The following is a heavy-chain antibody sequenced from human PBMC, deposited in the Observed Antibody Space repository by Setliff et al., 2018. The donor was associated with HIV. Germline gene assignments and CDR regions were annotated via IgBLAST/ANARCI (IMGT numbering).Heavy chain of an antibody. V-gene: IGHV5-51*01. CDR3: ARHRHTSAWYATRHYFYMDV. J-gene: IGHJ6*03. Sequence: GESLKISCKGSGYTFSNYWIGWVRQMPEKGLEWMGIIYPGDSDTRYSPSFQGQVTISADRSISTAFLQWSSLTASDSAMYYCARHRHTSAWYATRHYFYMDVWGEGTMVTVSS. D-gene: IGHD6-19*01. CDR2: IYPGDSDT. CDR1: GYTFSNYW.